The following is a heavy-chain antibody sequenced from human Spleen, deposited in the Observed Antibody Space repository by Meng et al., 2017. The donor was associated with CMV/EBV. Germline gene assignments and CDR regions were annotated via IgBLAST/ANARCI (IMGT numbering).Heavy chain of an antibody. CDR1: GFTFRSYA. J-gene: IGHJ6*02. Sequence: GESLKISCAASGFTFRSYAMHWVRQAPGKGLKYVSAISSNGGSTYYADSVKGRFIISRDNSKNTLYLQMGSLRAEDMAVYYCARGKDIVVVPADTPYMDVWGRGTTVTVSS. CDR3: ARGKDIVVVPADTPYMDV. V-gene: IGHV3-64*02. CDR2: ISSNGGST. D-gene: IGHD2-2*01.